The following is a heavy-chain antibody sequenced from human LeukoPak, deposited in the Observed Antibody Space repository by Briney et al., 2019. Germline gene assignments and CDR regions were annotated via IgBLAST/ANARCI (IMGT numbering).Heavy chain of an antibody. J-gene: IGHJ4*02. D-gene: IGHD5-18*01. Sequence: GGSLRLSCAASGFTFSTYSMNWVRRAPGKGLEWVSSITGSSSYIYYADSVKGRFTISRDNAKNSLYLQMNSLRAEDTAVYYCARVPGGYTYGLIDYWGQGTLVTVSS. CDR2: ITGSSSYI. CDR1: GFTFSTYS. CDR3: ARVPGGYTYGLIDY. V-gene: IGHV3-21*01.